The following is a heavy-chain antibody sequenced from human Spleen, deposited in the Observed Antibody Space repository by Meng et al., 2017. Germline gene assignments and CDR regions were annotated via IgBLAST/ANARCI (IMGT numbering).Heavy chain of an antibody. CDR1: GGSFSDYY. CDR2: INHSGST. D-gene: IGHD4-11*01. Sequence: GQLLQVRAGLLTLSDTLSVTCVVSGGSFSDYYWSWIRQPPGKGLEWIGEINHSGSTNYNPSLESRATISVDTSQNNLSLKLSSVTAADSAVYYCARGPTTMAHDFDYWGQGTLVTVSS. CDR3: ARGPTTMAHDFDY. J-gene: IGHJ4*02. V-gene: IGHV4-34*01.